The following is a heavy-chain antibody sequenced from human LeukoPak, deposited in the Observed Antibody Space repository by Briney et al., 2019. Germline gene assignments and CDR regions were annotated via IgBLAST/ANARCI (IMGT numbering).Heavy chain of an antibody. CDR2: IGAYNGNT. V-gene: IGHV1-18*01. CDR1: GYTFTSYG. J-gene: IGHJ4*02. D-gene: IGHD3-22*01. CDR3: ARTTETIQYYYDSSGYYHFDY. Sequence: ASVKVSCKASGYTFTSYGISWVRQAPGQGLEWMGWIGAYNGNTNYAQKLQGRVTMTTDTSTSTAYMELRSLRSDDTAVYYCARTTETIQYYYDSSGYYHFDYWGQGTLVTVSS.